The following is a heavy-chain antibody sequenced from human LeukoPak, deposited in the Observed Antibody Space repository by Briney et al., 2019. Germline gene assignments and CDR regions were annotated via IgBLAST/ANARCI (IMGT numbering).Heavy chain of an antibody. CDR1: GFTFSSYA. CDR3: ARELYDFWSGYSTGHYMDV. V-gene: IGHV3-30*04. Sequence: PGGSLRLSCAASGFTFSSYAMHWVRQAPGKGLEWVAVISYDGSNKYYADSVKGRFTISRDNSKNTLYLQMNSLRAEDTAVYYCARELYDFWSGYSTGHYMDVWGKGTTVTVSS. CDR2: ISYDGSNK. J-gene: IGHJ6*03. D-gene: IGHD3-3*01.